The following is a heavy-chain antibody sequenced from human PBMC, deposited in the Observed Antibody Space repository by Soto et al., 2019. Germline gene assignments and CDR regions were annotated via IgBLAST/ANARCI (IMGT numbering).Heavy chain of an antibody. V-gene: IGHV4-61*01. Sequence: PSETLSLTCTVSGGSVSNDNFYWSWIRQPPGKGLEWIGYVHSSGITNYNPSLKRRVTISVDTSRNQFSLRLSSVTAADTAVYYCARGLTMGQLPSDFDHWGQGTLVTVYS. CDR1: GGSVSNDNFY. D-gene: IGHD3-16*01. CDR3: ARGLTMGQLPSDFDH. CDR2: VHSSGIT. J-gene: IGHJ5*02.